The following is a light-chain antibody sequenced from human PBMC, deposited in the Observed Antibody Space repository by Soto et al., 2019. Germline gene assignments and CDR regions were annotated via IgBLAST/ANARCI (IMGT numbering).Light chain of an antibody. V-gene: IGKV3-20*01. Sequence: EIVLTQSPVTLSLSLGERATLSCRVSQSVASSYLAWYQQKPGQAPRLLISDAYKRATGIADRFTGSGSGTDFTLIISRLEPEDFAVYYCQQNGTPPLTFGQGTRLEIK. J-gene: IGKJ5*01. CDR1: QSVASSY. CDR3: QQNGTPPLT. CDR2: DAY.